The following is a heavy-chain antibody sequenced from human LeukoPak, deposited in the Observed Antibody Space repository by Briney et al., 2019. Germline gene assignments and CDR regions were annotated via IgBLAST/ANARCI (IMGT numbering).Heavy chain of an antibody. V-gene: IGHV3-7*01. CDR2: IKQDGSEK. J-gene: IGHJ3*02. CDR1: GVTLSIYW. Sequence: PGGSLRFSCAASGVTLSIYWMSWVRQAPGKGLEWVANIKQDGSEKYYVDSVRGRFTISRDNAKNSLYLQMNSLRVEDTAVYYCATNTYYYERSCWKAFDIWGQGTMVTVSS. CDR3: ATNTYYYERSCWKAFDI. D-gene: IGHD3-22*01.